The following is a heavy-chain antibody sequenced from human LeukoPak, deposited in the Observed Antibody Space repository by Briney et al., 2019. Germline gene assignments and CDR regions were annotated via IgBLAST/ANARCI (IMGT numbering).Heavy chain of an antibody. CDR3: GKDRGWGQVYYYAMDV. Sequence: GGSLRLSCAASGFTFSSYWIHWVRQAPGKGRVWVSRINGDGSTTSYADSVKGRFTISRDNAKKSLYLQMNSLRPEDTAFYFCGKDRGWGQVYYYAMDVWGQGTTVTVSS. D-gene: IGHD6-19*01. CDR1: GFTFSSYW. CDR2: INGDGSTT. V-gene: IGHV3-74*01. J-gene: IGHJ6*02.